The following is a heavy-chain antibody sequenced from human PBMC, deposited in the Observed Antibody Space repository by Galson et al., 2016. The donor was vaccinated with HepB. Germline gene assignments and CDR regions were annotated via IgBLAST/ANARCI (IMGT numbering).Heavy chain of an antibody. J-gene: IGHJ1*01. Sequence: QSGAEVKKPGESLRISCDVSGYSFTTYWISWVRQMPGKGLEWMGRIDPKDSYTNYSPSFQGHVTISVDKSISAAYLQWSSLKASDTAMYYCARMEAAAGISFMRHWVQGTLVTVSS. V-gene: IGHV5-10-1*01. CDR1: GYSFTTYW. D-gene: IGHD6-25*01. CDR3: ARMEAAAGISFMRH. CDR2: IDPKDSYT.